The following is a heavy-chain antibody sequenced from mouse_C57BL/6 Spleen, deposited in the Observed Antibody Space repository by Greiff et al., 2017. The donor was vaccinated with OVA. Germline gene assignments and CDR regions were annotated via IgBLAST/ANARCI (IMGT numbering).Heavy chain of an antibody. V-gene: IGHV1-69*01. J-gene: IGHJ4*01. CDR2: IDPSDSYT. CDR3: ARGGLGNYYAMDD. D-gene: IGHD2-1*01. CDR1: GYTFTSYW. Sequence: VQLQQPGAELVMPGASVKLSCKASGYTFTSYWMHWVKQRPGQGLEWIGEIDPSDSYTNYNQKFKGKSTLTVDKSSSTAYMQLSSLTSEDSAVYYCARGGLGNYYAMDDWGQGTSVTVSS.